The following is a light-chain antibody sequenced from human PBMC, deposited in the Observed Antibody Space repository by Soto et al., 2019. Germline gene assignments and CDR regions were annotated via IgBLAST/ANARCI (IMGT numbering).Light chain of an antibody. Sequence: EIVLTQSPATLSLSPGERATLSCRASESVGIYVAWYQHKPGQAPRLLIYDASNRATGIPARFSGSRSGPEFTLTINSLQSEDFAIYYCQRYNSWPLTFGGGTKVDIK. CDR1: ESVGIY. CDR2: DAS. J-gene: IGKJ4*01. V-gene: IGKV3D-15*01. CDR3: QRYNSWPLT.